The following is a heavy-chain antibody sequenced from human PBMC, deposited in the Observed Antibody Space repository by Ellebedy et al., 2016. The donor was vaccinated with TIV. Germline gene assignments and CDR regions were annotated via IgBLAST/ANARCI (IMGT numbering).Heavy chain of an antibody. D-gene: IGHD6-13*01. V-gene: IGHV3-23*01. CDR3: AKEPGYSSRE. CDR2: ISVIGGRT. J-gene: IGHJ4*02. Sequence: GGSLRLXCAVSGFTFSRYWMSWVRQAPGKGLEWVSAISVIGGRTYYADSVKGRFTISRDNSKNTLYLQMNSLRAEDTAVYYCAKEPGYSSREWGQGTLVTVSS. CDR1: GFTFSRYW.